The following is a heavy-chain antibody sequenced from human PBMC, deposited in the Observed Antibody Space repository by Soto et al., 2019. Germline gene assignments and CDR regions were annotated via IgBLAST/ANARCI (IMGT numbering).Heavy chain of an antibody. CDR1: GFTFSSYW. CDR3: ASPLPPSHVGGSYALVN. Sequence: EVQLLESGGGLVQPGGSLRLSCAASGFTFSSYWMHWVRQAPGKGLVWVSRINSDGSSTSYADSVKGRFTISRDNAKNPLYLQMNSLRAEDTAVYYCASPLPPSHVGGSYALVNWGQGTLVTVSS. V-gene: IGHV3-74*02. CDR2: INSDGSST. D-gene: IGHD1-26*01. J-gene: IGHJ4*02.